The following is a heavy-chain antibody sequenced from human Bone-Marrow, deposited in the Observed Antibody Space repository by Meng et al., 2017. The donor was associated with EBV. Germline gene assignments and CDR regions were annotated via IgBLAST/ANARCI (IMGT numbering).Heavy chain of an antibody. D-gene: IGHD1-14*01. Sequence: EQLEESGGALVQPGGSLRLSCAASGFPFSRDWMHWVRQARGQGLMWVSRLNEDGGVTDYADSVKGRFTISRDNARNTLYLQMNNLRAEDTATYFCSRDLAGADDYWGQGTLVTVSS. J-gene: IGHJ4*02. V-gene: IGHV3-74*01. CDR3: SRDLAGADDY. CDR1: GFPFSRDW. CDR2: LNEDGGVT.